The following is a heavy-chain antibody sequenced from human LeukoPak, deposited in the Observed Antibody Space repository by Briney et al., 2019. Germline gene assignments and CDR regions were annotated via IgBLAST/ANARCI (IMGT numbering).Heavy chain of an antibody. V-gene: IGHV1-69*15. CDR3: ASPVVPAVRGAFDY. D-gene: IGHD2-2*01. Sequence: SVKVSCKASGVTFSSYAISWVRQAPGQGLEWRGRIIPIFGTANYAQKFQGRVTITADESTSTAYMELSSLRSEDTAVYYCASPVVPAVRGAFDYWGQGTLVTVSS. J-gene: IGHJ4*02. CDR2: IIPIFGTA. CDR1: GVTFSSYA.